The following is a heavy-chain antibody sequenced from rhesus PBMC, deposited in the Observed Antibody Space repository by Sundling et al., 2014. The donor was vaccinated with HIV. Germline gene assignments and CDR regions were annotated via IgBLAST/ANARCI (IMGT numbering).Heavy chain of an antibody. CDR3: TRVPLNIWTGYYTDY. CDR1: GFTFSDYG. D-gene: IGHD3-3*01. CDR2: ISSGSTYI. J-gene: IGHJ4*01. Sequence: EVQLVESGGGLVQPGGSLRLSCAASGFTFSDYGMSWVRQAPGKGLEWVSSISSGSTYIHYADSVKGRFTISRDNAKNSLSLQMNSLRAEDTAVYYCTRVPLNIWTGYYTDYWGQGVLVTVSS. V-gene: IGHV3-136*01.